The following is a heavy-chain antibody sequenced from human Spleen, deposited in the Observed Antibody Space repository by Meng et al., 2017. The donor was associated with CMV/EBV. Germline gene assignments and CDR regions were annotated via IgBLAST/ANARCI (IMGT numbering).Heavy chain of an antibody. Sequence: GGSLRLSCAASGFIVNTYYMNWVRQAPGKGLEWVSIIYTGGDTYYADSVEGRFTISRDDSKNTVYLQLNSLRAEDTAVYYCARNVYELLSEGAFDVWGQGTVVTVS. CDR1: GFIVNTYY. CDR3: ARNVYELLSEGAFDV. CDR2: IYTGGDT. J-gene: IGHJ3*01. V-gene: IGHV3-53*01. D-gene: IGHD5/OR15-5a*01.